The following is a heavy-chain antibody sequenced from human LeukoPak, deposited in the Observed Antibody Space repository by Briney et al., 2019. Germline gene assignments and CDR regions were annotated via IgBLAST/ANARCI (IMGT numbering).Heavy chain of an antibody. D-gene: IGHD6-13*01. CDR1: GYTFTSYG. V-gene: IGHV1-18*01. Sequence: ASVKVSCKASGYTFTSYGIIRVRQAPGQGLEWMGWISAYNGNTNYAQKLQGRVTMTTDTSTSTAYMELRSLRSDDTAVYYCARDFGSWYQGAGQHWGQGTLVTVSS. CDR2: ISAYNGNT. CDR3: ARDFGSWYQGAGQH. J-gene: IGHJ4*02.